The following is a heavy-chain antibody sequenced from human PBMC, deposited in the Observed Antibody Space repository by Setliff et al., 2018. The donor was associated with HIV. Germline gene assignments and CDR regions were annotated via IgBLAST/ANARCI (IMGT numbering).Heavy chain of an antibody. Sequence: ASVKVSCKASGYTFTDYYMHWVRQAPGQGLEWMGRIDPNSGGTNHAQKFQGRVTMTRDTSSSTAYMELSRLRSDDTAVYYCATKVYCTNGVCLDAFDLWGQGTMVTVSS. J-gene: IGHJ3*01. V-gene: IGHV1-2*06. CDR3: ATKVYCTNGVCLDAFDL. CDR2: IDPNSGGT. CDR1: GYTFTDYY. D-gene: IGHD2-8*01.